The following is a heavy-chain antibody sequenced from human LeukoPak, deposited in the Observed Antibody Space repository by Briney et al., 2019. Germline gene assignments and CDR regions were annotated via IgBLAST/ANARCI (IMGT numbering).Heavy chain of an antibody. J-gene: IGHJ5*02. D-gene: IGHD3-22*01. CDR3: AKYYYDSSAYPRFDP. CDR2: ISGSGGST. Sequence: GGSLRLYCAASGFTFSSYAMSWVRQAPGKGLEWVSAISGSGGSTYYADSVKGRFTISRDNSKNTLYLQMNSLRAEDTAVYYCAKYYYDSSAYPRFDPWGQGTLVTVSS. CDR1: GFTFSSYA. V-gene: IGHV3-23*01.